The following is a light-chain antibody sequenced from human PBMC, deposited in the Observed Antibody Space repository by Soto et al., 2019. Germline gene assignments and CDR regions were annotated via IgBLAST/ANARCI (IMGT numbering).Light chain of an antibody. V-gene: IGKV1-39*01. CDR2: GAS. CDR1: QSVGTH. CDR3: QQSHTSPRT. Sequence: DIQMTQSPSFLSASVGDRVTVTCRASQSVGTHLHWYQQKSGKAPKLLIYGASTLQSGVSSRFSGSGSGTDFTLTITSLQPDDFALYYCQQSHTSPRTFGQGTRLDIK. J-gene: IGKJ2*01.